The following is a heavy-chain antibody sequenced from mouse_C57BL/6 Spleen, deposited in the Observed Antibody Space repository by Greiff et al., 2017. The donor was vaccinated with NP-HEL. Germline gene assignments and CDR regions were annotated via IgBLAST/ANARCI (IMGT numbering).Heavy chain of an antibody. V-gene: IGHV1-26*01. CDR3: ARADGFDY. CDR2: INPINGGT. CDR1: GYTFTDYY. Sequence: VQLQQSGPELVKPGASVKISCKASGYTFTDYYMNWVKQSHGKSLEWIGDINPINGGTSYNQKFKGKATLTVDKSSSTAYMELRSLTSEDSAVYYCARADGFDYWGQGTTLTVSS. J-gene: IGHJ2*01.